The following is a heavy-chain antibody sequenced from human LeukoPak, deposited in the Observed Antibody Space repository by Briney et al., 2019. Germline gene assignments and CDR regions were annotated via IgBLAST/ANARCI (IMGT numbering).Heavy chain of an antibody. V-gene: IGHV4-59*01. J-gene: IGHJ5*02. Sequence: KPSETLSLTCTVSGGSISIYYWSWIRQPPGKGLEWIGNIYYSGSTNYNASLKSRVTISVDTSKNQFSLKLSSVTAADTAVYYCARDINWFDPWGQGTLVTVSS. D-gene: IGHD3-10*01. CDR3: ARDINWFDP. CDR1: GGSISIYY. CDR2: IYYSGST.